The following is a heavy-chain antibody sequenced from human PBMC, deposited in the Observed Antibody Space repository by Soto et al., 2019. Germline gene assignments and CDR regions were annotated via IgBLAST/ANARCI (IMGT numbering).Heavy chain of an antibody. J-gene: IGHJ4*02. Sequence: GGSLRLSCAASGFTFSSYGMHWVRQAPGKGLEWVAVIWYDGSNKYYADSVKGRFTISRDNSKNTLYLQMNSLRAEDTAVYYCASGAFVVPAVMGDYWGQGTLVTVSS. CDR2: IWYDGSNK. D-gene: IGHD2-2*01. CDR1: GFTFSSYG. V-gene: IGHV3-33*01. CDR3: ASGAFVVPAVMGDY.